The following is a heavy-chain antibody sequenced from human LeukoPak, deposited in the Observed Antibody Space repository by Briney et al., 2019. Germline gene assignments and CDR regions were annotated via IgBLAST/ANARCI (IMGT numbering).Heavy chain of an antibody. Sequence: ASVKVSCKASGYTFTSYGISWVRQARGQGLEWMGGISAYNGNTNYAQKLQGRVTMTTDTSTSTAYMELRSLRSDDTSVYYCARDRRVAAAAILAYWGQGTLVTVSS. J-gene: IGHJ4*02. CDR3: ARDRRVAAAAILAY. V-gene: IGHV1-18*01. CDR1: GYTFTSYG. D-gene: IGHD6-13*01. CDR2: ISAYNGNT.